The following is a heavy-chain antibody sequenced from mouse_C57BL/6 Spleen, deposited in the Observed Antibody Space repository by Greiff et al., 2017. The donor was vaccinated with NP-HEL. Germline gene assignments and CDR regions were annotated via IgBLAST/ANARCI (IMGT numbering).Heavy chain of an antibody. V-gene: IGHV1-26*01. CDR2: INPNNGGT. CDR1: GYTFTDYY. Sequence: EVQLQQSGPELVKPGASVKISCKASGYTFTDYYMNWVKQSHGKSLEWIGDINPNNGGTSYNQKFKGKATLTVDKSSSTAYMELRSLTSEDSAVYYCARHGYDRYYFDYWGQGTTLTVSS. D-gene: IGHD2-2*01. CDR3: ARHGYDRYYFDY. J-gene: IGHJ2*01.